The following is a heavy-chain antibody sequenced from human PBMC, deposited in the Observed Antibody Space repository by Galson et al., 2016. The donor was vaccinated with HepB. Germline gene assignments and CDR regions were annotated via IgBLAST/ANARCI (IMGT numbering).Heavy chain of an antibody. CDR1: GGSFSGYY. D-gene: IGHD3-3*01. CDR2: IDHSGSS. CDR3: ATLKLRTGGDA. J-gene: IGHJ5*02. Sequence: SETLFLTCAASGGSFSGYYWSWIRQPPGKGLEWIGEIDHSGSSNFNPSLKSRVTMSLDTSKNQFSLKLSSVTAADTAMYYCATLKLRTGGDAWGQGSLVTVSS. V-gene: IGHV4-34*01.